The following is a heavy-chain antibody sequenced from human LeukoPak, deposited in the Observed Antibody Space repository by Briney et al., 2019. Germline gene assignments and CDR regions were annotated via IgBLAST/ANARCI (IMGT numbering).Heavy chain of an antibody. V-gene: IGHV5-51*01. CDR1: GYSFTNYW. CDR2: IYPGDSDT. D-gene: IGHD4-17*01. Sequence: GESLKISCKGSGYSFTNYWIDWVRQMPGKGLEWMGIIYPGDSDTRYSPSFQGQVTISADKSISTAYLQWSSLKASDTAMYYCASYGDYEVDAFDIWGQGTMVTVSS. J-gene: IGHJ3*02. CDR3: ASYGDYEVDAFDI.